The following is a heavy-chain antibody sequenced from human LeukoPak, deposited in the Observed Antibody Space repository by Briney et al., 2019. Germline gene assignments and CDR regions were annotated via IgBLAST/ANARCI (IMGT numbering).Heavy chain of an antibody. V-gene: IGHV3-21*01. Sequence: GGSLRRSCAASGFTFSSYSMNWVRQAPGKGLEWVSSISSSSSYIYYADSVKSRFTISRDNAKNSLYLQMNSLRAEDTAVYYCGRDGGCSGGSCYKATNAFDIWGQGTMVTVSS. CDR3: GRDGGCSGGSCYKATNAFDI. J-gene: IGHJ3*02. D-gene: IGHD2-15*01. CDR2: ISSSSSYI. CDR1: GFTFSSYS.